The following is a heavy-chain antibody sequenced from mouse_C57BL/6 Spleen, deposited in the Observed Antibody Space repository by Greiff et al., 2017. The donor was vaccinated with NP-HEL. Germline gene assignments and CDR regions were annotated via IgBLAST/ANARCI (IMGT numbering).Heavy chain of an antibody. CDR3: ARGSSYFDY. V-gene: IGHV1-84*01. D-gene: IGHD1-1*01. CDR2: IYPGSGNT. J-gene: IGHJ2*01. CDR1: GYTFTDYY. Sequence: QVQLQQSGPELVKPGASVKISCKASGYTFTDYYINWVKQRPGQGLEWMGGIYPGSGNTKYNEKFQGKATLTVDKSSSTASMQLSSLTSEDSAVYFCARGSSYFDYWGQGTTLTVSS.